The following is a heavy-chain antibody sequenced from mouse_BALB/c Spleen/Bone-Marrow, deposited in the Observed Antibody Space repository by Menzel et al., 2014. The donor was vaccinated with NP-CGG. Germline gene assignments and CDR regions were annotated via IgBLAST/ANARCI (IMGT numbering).Heavy chain of an antibody. CDR3: ARGTTVVSYYAMDY. J-gene: IGHJ4*01. V-gene: IGHV14-3*02. Sequence: EVQRVESGAELVKPGASVKLSCTASGFNIKDTYMHWVKQRPEQGLEWIGRIDPANGYTKFDPKFQGKATITADTSSNTAYLQLSSLTSEDTVAYYCARGTTVVSYYAMDYWGQGTSVTVSS. D-gene: IGHD1-1*01. CDR2: IDPANGYT. CDR1: GFNIKDTY.